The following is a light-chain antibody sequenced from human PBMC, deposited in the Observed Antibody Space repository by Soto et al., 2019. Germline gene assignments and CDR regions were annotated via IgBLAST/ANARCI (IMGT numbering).Light chain of an antibody. CDR3: QQYGTSPIT. CDR1: LSVSSS. Sequence: ETVLTQSPGTLSLSPGERATLSCRASLSVSSSLAWYQQKPGQAPRLLIYGASSRATGIPDRFSGSGSGTDFTLSISRLEPEDFAVFYCQQYGTSPITFCQGTRLEIK. J-gene: IGKJ5*01. V-gene: IGKV3-20*01. CDR2: GAS.